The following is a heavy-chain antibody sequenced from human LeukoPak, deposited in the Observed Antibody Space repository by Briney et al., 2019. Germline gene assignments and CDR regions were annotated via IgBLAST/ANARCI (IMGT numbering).Heavy chain of an antibody. J-gene: IGHJ2*01. CDR2: INHSGST. CDR1: GGSFSGYY. D-gene: IGHD2-21*02. CDR3: ARIWAVTAVDWYFDL. Sequence: PSETLSLTCAVYGGSFSGYYWSWIRQPPGKGLEWIGEINHSGSTNYNPSLKSRVTISVDTSKNQFSLKLSAVTAAETAVYDCARIWAVTAVDWYFDLWGRGTLVTVSS. V-gene: IGHV4-34*01.